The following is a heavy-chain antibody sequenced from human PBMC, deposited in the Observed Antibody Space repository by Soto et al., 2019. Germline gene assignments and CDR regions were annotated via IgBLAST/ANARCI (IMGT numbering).Heavy chain of an antibody. D-gene: IGHD6-19*01. J-gene: IGHJ3*02. CDR1: GYTFTSYG. V-gene: IGHV1-18*01. Sequence: ASVKVSCKASGYTFTSYGISWVRQAPGQGLEWMGWISAYNGNTNYAQKLQGRATMTTDTSTSTAYMELRSLRSDDTAVYYCARDDREQWLVRTGYDAFDIWGQGTMVTVSS. CDR2: ISAYNGNT. CDR3: ARDDREQWLVRTGYDAFDI.